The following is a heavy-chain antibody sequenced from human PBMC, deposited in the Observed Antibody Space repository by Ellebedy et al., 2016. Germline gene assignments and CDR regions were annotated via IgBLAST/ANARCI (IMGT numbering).Heavy chain of an antibody. D-gene: IGHD6-19*01. CDR3: ARAGSGWYEMDH. Sequence: ASVKVSCKASGYTFSDHYIHWVRQAPGQGLEWMGWINLKSGGTNYVQTFHGRVTMTRDTSISPANLYLSSLRLDDTAVYYCARAGSGWYEMDHWGQGTLVTVSS. CDR1: GYTFSDHY. J-gene: IGHJ4*02. CDR2: INLKSGGT. V-gene: IGHV1-2*02.